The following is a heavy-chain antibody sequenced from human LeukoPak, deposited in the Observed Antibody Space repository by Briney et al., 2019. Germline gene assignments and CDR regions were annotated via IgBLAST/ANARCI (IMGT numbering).Heavy chain of an antibody. Sequence: SETLSLTCTVSGGSISSGSYYWSWIRQPAGKGLEWIGRIYTSGSTNYNPSLKSRVTISVDTSKNQFSLKLSSVTAADTAVYYCAAGYSYGDDDAFDTWGQGTMVTVSS. CDR2: IYTSGST. V-gene: IGHV4-61*02. CDR3: AAGYSYGDDDAFDT. CDR1: GGSISSGSYY. J-gene: IGHJ3*02. D-gene: IGHD5-18*01.